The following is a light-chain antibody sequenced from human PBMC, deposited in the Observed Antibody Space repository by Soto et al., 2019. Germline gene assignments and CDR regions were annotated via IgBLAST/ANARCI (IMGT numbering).Light chain of an antibody. CDR1: SSDVGGYNY. V-gene: IGLV2-14*01. J-gene: IGLJ2*01. CDR2: EVT. CDR3: SSYTSTNHVV. Sequence: QSVLTQPASVSGSPGQSITISCTGTSSDVGGYNYVSWYQQHPGKAPKLVIYEVTKRPSGVSNRFSGSKSGNTASLTISGLQAEDETDYYCSSYTSTNHVVFGGGTKVTV.